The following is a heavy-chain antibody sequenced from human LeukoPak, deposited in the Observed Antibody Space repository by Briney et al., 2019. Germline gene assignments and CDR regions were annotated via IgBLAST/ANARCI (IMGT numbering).Heavy chain of an antibody. Sequence: GRSLRLSCAASGFTFSSYGMHWVRQAPGKGLEWVAVLSYDGSNKFYADSVKGRFTISGDNSKNTLYLQMNSLRAEDTAVYYCAKLRVSGYTYGYGLDVWGQGTTVTVSS. J-gene: IGHJ6*02. CDR2: LSYDGSNK. D-gene: IGHD5-18*01. V-gene: IGHV3-30*18. CDR1: GFTFSSYG. CDR3: AKLRVSGYTYGYGLDV.